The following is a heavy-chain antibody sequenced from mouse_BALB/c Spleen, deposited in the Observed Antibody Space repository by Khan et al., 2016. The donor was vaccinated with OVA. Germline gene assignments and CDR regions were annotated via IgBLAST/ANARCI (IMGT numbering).Heavy chain of an antibody. J-gene: IGHJ3*01. CDR3: VRSASYGDYVEAWFAY. Sequence: VQLKQSGPELVKPGASMKMSCKASGYSFTGYTMNWVKQSRVKNLEWIGLINPYNGGTAYNQKFGGKATLTVDKSSNTAYMELLSLTSEDSAVYDCVRSASYGDYVEAWFAYWGQGTLVTVSA. D-gene: IGHD2-13*01. CDR2: INPYNGGT. CDR1: GYSFTGYT. V-gene: IGHV1-37*01.